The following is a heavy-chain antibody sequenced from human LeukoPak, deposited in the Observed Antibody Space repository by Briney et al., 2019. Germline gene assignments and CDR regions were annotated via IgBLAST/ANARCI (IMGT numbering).Heavy chain of an antibody. CDR1: GGSISSSSYY. CDR2: VYYSGST. CDR3: ARLHSSSDWYFDL. J-gene: IGHJ2*01. D-gene: IGHD6-6*01. V-gene: IGHV4-39*01. Sequence: PSETLSLTCTVSGGSISSSSYYWGWIRQPPGKGLEWIGSVYYSGSTYCNPSLKSRVTISVDTSKNQFSLKLSSVTAADTAVYYCARLHSSSDWYFDLWGRGTLVTVSS.